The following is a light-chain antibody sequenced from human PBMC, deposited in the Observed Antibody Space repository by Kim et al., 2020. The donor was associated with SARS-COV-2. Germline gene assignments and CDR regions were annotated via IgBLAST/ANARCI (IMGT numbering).Light chain of an antibody. J-gene: IGKJ2*01. CDR2: GAF. CDR1: QIISTS. Sequence: DIQMTQSPSSLSASVGDRVIITCRASQIISTSLNWYQQKPGKAPKLLIYGAFNIQSGVPSRFSGSGSGTDFTLTISSLQPEDFATYLCQQSYSSPYTFGQGTKLEI. V-gene: IGKV1-39*01. CDR3: QQSYSSPYT.